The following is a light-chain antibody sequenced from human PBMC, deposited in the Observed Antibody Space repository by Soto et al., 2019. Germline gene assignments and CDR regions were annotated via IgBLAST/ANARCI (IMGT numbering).Light chain of an antibody. CDR2: DVS. J-gene: IGLJ1*01. CDR1: SSDVGCYNY. V-gene: IGLV2-14*01. Sequence: QSALTQPASVSGSPGQSITISCTGASSDVGCYNYVSWYQQHPGKAPKLMIYDVSDRPSGVSKRFSGSKSGNTDSLTISGLQAEDEADYYCSSYTSSSTRVFGSGTKVTVL. CDR3: SSYTSSSTRV.